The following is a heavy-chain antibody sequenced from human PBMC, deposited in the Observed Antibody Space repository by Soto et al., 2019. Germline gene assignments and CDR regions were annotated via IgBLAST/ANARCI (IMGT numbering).Heavy chain of an antibody. CDR2: ISAYNGNT. CDR1: GYTFTGYY. CDR3: AIYDILTGYLY. J-gene: IGHJ4*02. D-gene: IGHD3-9*01. Sequence: ASDEVSCTASGYTFTGYYMHWVRQAPGQGLEWMGWISAYNGNTNYAQKLQGRVTMTTDTSTSTAYMELRSLRSDDTAVYYCAIYDILTGYLYWGQGTLVTVSS. V-gene: IGHV1-18*04.